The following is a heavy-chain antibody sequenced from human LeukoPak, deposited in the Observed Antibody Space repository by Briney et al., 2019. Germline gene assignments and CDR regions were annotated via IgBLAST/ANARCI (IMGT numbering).Heavy chain of an antibody. V-gene: IGHV3-48*01. J-gene: IGHJ4*02. D-gene: IGHD3-16*01. CDR1: GFTFSSYS. Sequence: GGSLRLSCAASGFTFSSYSMNWVRQAPGKGLEWVSYISSSSSTINYADSVKDRFTISRDNAKNSLYLQMNSLRAEDTAVYYCSGGSGEDYWGQGTLVTVSS. CDR2: ISSSSSTI. CDR3: SGGSGEDY.